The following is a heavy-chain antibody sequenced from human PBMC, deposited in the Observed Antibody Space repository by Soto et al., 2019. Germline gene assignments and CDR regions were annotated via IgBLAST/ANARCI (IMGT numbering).Heavy chain of an antibody. Sequence: QVQLQESGPGLVKPSQTLSLTCTVSVGSISSGGYYWSWIRQHPGKGLEWIGYIYYSGSTYYNPSLKSPVTISVDTTKNQFSLKLSSVTAADTAVYYCAREARVVLRRWFDPWGQGTLVTVSS. CDR1: VGSISSGGYY. J-gene: IGHJ5*02. CDR2: IYYSGST. CDR3: AREARVVLRRWFDP. V-gene: IGHV4-31*01. D-gene: IGHD2-21*01.